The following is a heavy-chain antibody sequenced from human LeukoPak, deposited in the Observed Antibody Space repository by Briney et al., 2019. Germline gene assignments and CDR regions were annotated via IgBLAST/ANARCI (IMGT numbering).Heavy chain of an antibody. V-gene: IGHV3-7*01. J-gene: IGHJ4*02. CDR1: GFTFSSYW. D-gene: IGHD3-22*01. CDR3: ARCPYDSSGYYSVPSHHDY. Sequence: AGGSLRLSCAPSGFTFSSYWMTWVRQAPGKGLEWVANIKQDGSAKYYVDSLRGRFSISRDNVKNSLFLQMNSLSAEDTAVYYCARCPYDSSGYYSVPSHHDYWGQGTLVTVSS. CDR2: IKQDGSAK.